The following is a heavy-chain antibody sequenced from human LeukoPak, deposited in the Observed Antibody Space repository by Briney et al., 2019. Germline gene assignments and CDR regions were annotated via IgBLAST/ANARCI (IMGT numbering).Heavy chain of an antibody. CDR3: ATRRSAYYYYMDV. J-gene: IGHJ6*03. D-gene: IGHD2-2*01. Sequence: GGSLRLSCAASGFTFSSYEMNWVRQAPGKGLEWVANIKQDGSEKYYVDSVKGRFTISRDNAKNSLYLQMNSLRAEDTAVYYCATRRSAYYYYMDVWGKGTTVTVSS. V-gene: IGHV3-7*01. CDR1: GFTFSSYE. CDR2: IKQDGSEK.